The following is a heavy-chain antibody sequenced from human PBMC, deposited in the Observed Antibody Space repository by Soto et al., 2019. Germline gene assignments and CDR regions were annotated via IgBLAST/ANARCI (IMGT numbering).Heavy chain of an antibody. V-gene: IGHV1-46*01. CDR2: INPSGGST. Sequence: ASVKVSCKASGYTFTSYYMHWVRQAPGQGLEWMGIINPSGGSTSYAQKFQGRVTMTRDTSTSTVYMELSSLRSEDTAVYYCARAGIIRMSSSWLLDYWGQGTLVTVSS. D-gene: IGHD6-13*01. CDR3: ARAGIIRMSSSWLLDY. J-gene: IGHJ4*02. CDR1: GYTFTSYY.